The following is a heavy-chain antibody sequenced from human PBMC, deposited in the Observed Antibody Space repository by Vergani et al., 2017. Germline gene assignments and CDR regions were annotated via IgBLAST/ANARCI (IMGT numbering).Heavy chain of an antibody. J-gene: IGHJ4*02. V-gene: IGHV3-43*02. CDR3: ASVVVVVAATPGGDY. CDR1: GFTFDDYA. D-gene: IGHD2-15*01. Sequence: EVQLVESGGGVVQPGGTLRLSCAASGFTFDDYAMHWVRQAPGKGLEWVSLISGDGGSTYYADSVKGRFTISRDNAKNSLYLQMNSLRAEDTAVYYCASVVVVVAATPGGDYWGQGTLVTVSS. CDR2: ISGDGGST.